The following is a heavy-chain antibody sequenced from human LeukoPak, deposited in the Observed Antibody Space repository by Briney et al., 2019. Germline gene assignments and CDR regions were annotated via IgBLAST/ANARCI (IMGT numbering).Heavy chain of an antibody. D-gene: IGHD3-9*01. Sequence: PGGSLRLSCAASGFTFDDYAMHWVRQAPGKGLEWVSLVSGDGDRTYYADSVKGRFTISRDNSKNSLYLQVSSLRTEDTALYYCAKDTRLSGKYYHNYFAYWGQGTLVIVSS. J-gene: IGHJ4*02. V-gene: IGHV3-43*02. CDR3: AKDTRLSGKYYHNYFAY. CDR1: GFTFDDYA. CDR2: VSGDGDRT.